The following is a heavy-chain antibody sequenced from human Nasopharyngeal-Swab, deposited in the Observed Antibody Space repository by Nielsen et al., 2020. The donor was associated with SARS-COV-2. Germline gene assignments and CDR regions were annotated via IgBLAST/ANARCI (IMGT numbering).Heavy chain of an antibody. D-gene: IGHD6-13*01. CDR2: IKQDGSEK. V-gene: IGHV3-7*04. Sequence: GASLKISCAASGFAFSSYWMSWVRQAPGKGLEWVANIKQDGSEKYYVDSVKGRFTISRDNAKNSLYLQMNSLRAEDTAVYYCAWDGRQQLRPEGLFDPWGQGTLVTVSS. CDR1: GFAFSSYW. CDR3: AWDGRQQLRPEGLFDP. J-gene: IGHJ5*02.